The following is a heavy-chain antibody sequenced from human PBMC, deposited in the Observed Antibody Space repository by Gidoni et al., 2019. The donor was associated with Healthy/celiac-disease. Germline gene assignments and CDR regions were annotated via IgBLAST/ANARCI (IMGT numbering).Heavy chain of an antibody. V-gene: IGHV4-59*01. CDR3: ARAGDSSSWYYYYMDV. D-gene: IGHD6-13*01. CDR2: IYYSGST. CDR1: GGSISSYY. J-gene: IGHJ6*03. Sequence: QVQLPESGPGLVTPSATLSLTCTGSGGSISSYYWSWIRQPPGKGLEWIGYIYYSGSTNYNPSRKSRVTISVDTSKNQFSLKLSSVTAADTAVYYCARAGDSSSWYYYYMDVWGKGTTVTVSS.